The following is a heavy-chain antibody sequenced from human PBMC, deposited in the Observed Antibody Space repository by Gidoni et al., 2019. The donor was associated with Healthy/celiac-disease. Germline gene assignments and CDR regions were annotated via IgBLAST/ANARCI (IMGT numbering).Heavy chain of an antibody. CDR3: ARATPNYYGSGSYYNWFDP. Sequence: QLQLQESGPGLVKPSETLSLTCTVSGGSISSSSYYWGWIRQPPGKGLEWIGSIYYSRSTYYNPSLKSRVTISVDTSKNQFSLKLSSVTAADTAVYYCARATPNYYGSGSYYNWFDPWGQGTLVTVSS. J-gene: IGHJ5*02. CDR1: GGSISSSSYY. V-gene: IGHV4-39*01. D-gene: IGHD3-10*01. CDR2: IYYSRST.